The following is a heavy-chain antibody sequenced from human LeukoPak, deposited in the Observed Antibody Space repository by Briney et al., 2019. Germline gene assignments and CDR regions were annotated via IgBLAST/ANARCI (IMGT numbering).Heavy chain of an antibody. J-gene: IGHJ4*02. CDR2: IASGFQT. CDR1: GFTLGSRD. V-gene: IGHV3-13*01. CDR3: VREARGYHYTYFDY. D-gene: IGHD5-18*01. Sequence: GGSLRLSCTASGFTLGSRDMHWVRQTTGEGLEWVAAIASGFQTFYAGSVKGRFTVSREDAKNSLYLQMNSLRAGDTAVYYCVREARGYHYTYFDYWGQGTLVTVSS.